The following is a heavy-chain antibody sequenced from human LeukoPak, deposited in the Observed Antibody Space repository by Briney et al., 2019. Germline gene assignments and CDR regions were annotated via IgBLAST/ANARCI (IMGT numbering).Heavy chain of an antibody. D-gene: IGHD3-22*01. Sequence: GSSVKVSCKASGGTFSSYAISWVRQAPGQGLEWMGWISAYNGNTNYAQKLQGRVTMTTDTSTSTAYMELRSLRSDDTAVYYCARDRVMIVVVITNYYGMDVWGQGTTVTVSS. J-gene: IGHJ6*02. CDR3: ARDRVMIVVVITNYYGMDV. V-gene: IGHV1-18*01. CDR2: ISAYNGNT. CDR1: GGTFSSYA.